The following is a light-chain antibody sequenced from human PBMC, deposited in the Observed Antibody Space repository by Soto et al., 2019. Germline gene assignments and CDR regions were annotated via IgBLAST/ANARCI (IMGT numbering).Light chain of an antibody. J-gene: IGLJ2*01. V-gene: IGLV1-44*01. CDR3: AAWDDSLNGTVV. CDR1: SSNIGSNT. Sequence: QTVVTQPPSASGTPGQRVTISCSGSSSNIGSNTVNWYQQLPGTAPKLLIYSNNQRPSGVPDRFSGSKSGTSASLAISGLQSEEEADYYCAAWDDSLNGTVVFGGGTKLTVL. CDR2: SNN.